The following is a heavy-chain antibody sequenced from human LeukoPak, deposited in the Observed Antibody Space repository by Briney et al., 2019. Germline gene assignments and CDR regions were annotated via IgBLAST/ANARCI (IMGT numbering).Heavy chain of an antibody. CDR1: GGSISSYY. J-gene: IGHJ4*02. V-gene: IGHV4-59*01. Sequence: KASETLSLTCTVSGGSISSYYWSWIRQPPGKGLEWVGYIYYSGSTNYNPALKSGGTISVATSKNQFSLKLSTVTAADPAVYYCARCLSGYAVDWGQGTRVTVSS. CDR3: ARCLSGYAVD. CDR2: IYYSGST. D-gene: IGHD5-12*01.